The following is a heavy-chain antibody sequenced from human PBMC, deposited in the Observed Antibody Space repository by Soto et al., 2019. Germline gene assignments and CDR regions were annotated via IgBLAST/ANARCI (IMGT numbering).Heavy chain of an antibody. D-gene: IGHD6-19*01. CDR1: GFTFSSYW. J-gene: IGHJ1*01. Sequence: GGSLRLSCAASGFTFSSYWMSWVRQAPGKGLEWVANIKQDGSEKYYVDSVKGRFTISRDNAKNSLYLQMNSLRAEDTAVYYCARVGSGWSREYFQHWGQGTLVTVS. V-gene: IGHV3-7*01. CDR3: ARVGSGWSREYFQH. CDR2: IKQDGSEK.